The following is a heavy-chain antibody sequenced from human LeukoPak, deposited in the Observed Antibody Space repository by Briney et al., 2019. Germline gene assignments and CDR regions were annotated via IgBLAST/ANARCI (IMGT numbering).Heavy chain of an antibody. J-gene: IGHJ4*02. D-gene: IGHD2-15*01. CDR2: ISSSSSYI. CDR3: ARRDNVVVVSASDY. CDR1: GFTFSSYS. Sequence: GGSLRLSCAASGFTFSSYSMNWVRQAPGKGLEWVSSISSSSSYIYYADSVKGRFTISRDNAKNSLYLQMNSLRAEDTAVYYCARRDNVVVVSASDYWGQGTLVTVSS. V-gene: IGHV3-21*04.